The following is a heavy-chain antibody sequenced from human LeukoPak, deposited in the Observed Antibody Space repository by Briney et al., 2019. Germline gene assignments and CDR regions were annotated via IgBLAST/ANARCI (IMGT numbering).Heavy chain of an antibody. D-gene: IGHD3-10*01. CDR3: AKEGVVRGVITPLIDY. CDR1: GFTLDDYA. CDR2: ISGDGGST. V-gene: IGHV3-43*02. Sequence: GGSLRLSCAASGFTLDDYAMHWVRQAPGKGLEWVSLISGDGGSTYYADSVKGRFTISRDNSKNSLYLQMNSLRTEDTALYYCAKEGVVRGVITPLIDYWGQGTLVTVSS. J-gene: IGHJ4*02.